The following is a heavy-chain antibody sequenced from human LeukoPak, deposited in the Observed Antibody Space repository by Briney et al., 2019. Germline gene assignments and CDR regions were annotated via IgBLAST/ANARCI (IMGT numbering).Heavy chain of an antibody. V-gene: IGHV4-59*01. Sequence: SETLSLTCTVSGGSISSYYWSWIRQPPGKGLEWIGCIHYSGYTNYNPSLKSRVTISVDTSKNHFSLKLSSVTAADTAVYYCARTTMVRGTYYMDVWGKGTTVTISS. CDR2: IHYSGYT. D-gene: IGHD3-10*01. CDR3: ARTTMVRGTYYMDV. CDR1: GGSISSYY. J-gene: IGHJ6*03.